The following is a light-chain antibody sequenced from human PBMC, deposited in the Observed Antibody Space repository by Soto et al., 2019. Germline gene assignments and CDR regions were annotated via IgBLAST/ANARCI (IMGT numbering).Light chain of an antibody. CDR3: QRYYSTPRT. CDR1: QSVLYSSNNKNY. V-gene: IGKV4-1*01. CDR2: GAS. J-gene: IGKJ1*01. Sequence: DIVLTQSPDSLAVSLGERATINCKSSQSVLYSSNNKNYFVWYQQKPGQPPKLLISGASTRESGVPDRFSGSGSGTDFTLTISSLQAEDVAVYYCQRYYSTPRTFGQGTKVDIK.